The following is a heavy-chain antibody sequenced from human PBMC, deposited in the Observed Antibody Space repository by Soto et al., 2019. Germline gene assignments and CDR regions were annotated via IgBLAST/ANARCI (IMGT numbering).Heavy chain of an antibody. CDR1: GFTFSSYA. Sequence: PGGSLRLSCAASGFTFSSYAMSWVRQAPGKGLEWVSAISGSGGSTYYADSVKGRFTISRDNSKNTLYLQMNSLRAEDTAVYYCASTPHPYDYVWGSYTDWGQGTLVTV. J-gene: IGHJ4*02. V-gene: IGHV3-23*01. CDR2: ISGSGGST. CDR3: ASTPHPYDYVWGSYTD. D-gene: IGHD3-16*01.